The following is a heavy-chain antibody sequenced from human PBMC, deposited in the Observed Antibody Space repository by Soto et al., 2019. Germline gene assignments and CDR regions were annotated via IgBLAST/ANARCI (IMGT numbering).Heavy chain of an antibody. CDR3: ARGSEVATIFWYFDL. V-gene: IGHV1-3*01. D-gene: IGHD5-12*01. CDR1: GYTFTSYA. J-gene: IGHJ2*01. CDR2: INAGNGNT. Sequence: AASVKVSCKASGYTFTSYAMHWVRQAPGQRLEWMGWINAGNGNTKYSQKFQGRVTITRDTSASTAYMELSSLRSEDTAVYYCARGSEVATIFWYFDLWGRGTLVTVSS.